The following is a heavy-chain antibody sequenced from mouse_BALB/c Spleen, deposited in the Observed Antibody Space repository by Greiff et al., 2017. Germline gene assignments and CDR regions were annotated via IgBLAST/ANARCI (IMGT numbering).Heavy chain of an antibody. V-gene: IGHV5-4*02. CDR1: GFTFSDYY. D-gene: IGHD2-10*02. CDR2: ISDGGSYT. Sequence: EVHLVESGGGLVKPGGSLKLSCAASGFTFSDYYMYWVRQTPEKRLEWVATISDGGSYTYYPDSVKGRFTISRDNAKNNLYLQVSSLKSEDTAMYYCAREQYGNYPYAMDYWGQGTSVTVSS. J-gene: IGHJ4*01. CDR3: AREQYGNYPYAMDY.